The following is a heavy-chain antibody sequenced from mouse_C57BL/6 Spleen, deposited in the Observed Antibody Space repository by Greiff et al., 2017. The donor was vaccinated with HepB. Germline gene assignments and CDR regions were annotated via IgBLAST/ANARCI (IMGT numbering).Heavy chain of an antibody. D-gene: IGHD1-1*01. CDR3: ARWSWDYGSSGNY. CDR2: IDPSDSYT. Sequence: QVQLQQPGAELVKPGASVKLSCKASGYTFTSYWMQWVKQRPGQGLEWIGEIDPSDSYTNYNQKFKGKATLTVDTSSSTAYMQLSSLTSEDSAVYYCARWSWDYGSSGNYWGQGTTLTVSS. V-gene: IGHV1-50*01. CDR1: GYTFTSYW. J-gene: IGHJ2*01.